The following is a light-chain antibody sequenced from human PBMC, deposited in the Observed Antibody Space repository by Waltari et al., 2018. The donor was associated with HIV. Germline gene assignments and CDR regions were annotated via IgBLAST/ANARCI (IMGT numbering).Light chain of an antibody. Sequence: HSVLTQPASVSGSPGQSISISCSGPTSDMSSLNFVSWYQQSPGSAPNLIILEVSSPPAGISDRFSCSTSGDTACLTISALRTEDEADYFCSSYSPRGFVMFGGGTKVTVL. V-gene: IGLV2-14*01. J-gene: IGLJ3*02. CDR1: TSDMSSLNF. CDR2: EVS. CDR3: SSYSPRGFVM.